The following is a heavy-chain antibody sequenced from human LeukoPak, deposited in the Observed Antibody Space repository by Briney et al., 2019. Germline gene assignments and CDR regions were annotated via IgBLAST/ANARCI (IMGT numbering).Heavy chain of an antibody. D-gene: IGHD5-18*01. Sequence: PSETLSLTCTVSGGSISSYYWSWIRQPPGKGLEWIGYIYYSGSTNYNPSLKSRVTISVDTSKNQFSLKLSSVTAADTAVYYCARAAQGTDGYPRADAFDIWGQGTMVTVSS. CDR1: GGSISSYY. V-gene: IGHV4-59*01. J-gene: IGHJ3*02. CDR3: ARAAQGTDGYPRADAFDI. CDR2: IYYSGST.